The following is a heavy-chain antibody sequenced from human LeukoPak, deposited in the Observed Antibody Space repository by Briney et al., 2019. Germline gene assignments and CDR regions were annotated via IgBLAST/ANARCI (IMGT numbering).Heavy chain of an antibody. CDR1: RYTFTDYW. V-gene: IGHV5-51*01. Sequence: GESLQISCKGSRYTFTDYWIGWVRQMPGKGLEWMGIIYPDDSDTRYSPPFQGQVTISADKSISTAYLQWSSLRASDTAMYYCARLTSLDCSSSSCSLDYFDYWGQGTLVTVSS. CDR3: ARLTSLDCSSSSCSLDYFDY. CDR2: IYPDDSDT. J-gene: IGHJ4*02. D-gene: IGHD2-2*01.